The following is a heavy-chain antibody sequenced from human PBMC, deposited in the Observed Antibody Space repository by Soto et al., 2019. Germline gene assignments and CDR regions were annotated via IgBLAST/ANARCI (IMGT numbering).Heavy chain of an antibody. CDR2: ISGSGGST. V-gene: IGHV3-23*01. CDR3: AKDAPPDIVVVPSAIDSY. CDR1: GFTFSSYA. Sequence: EVQLLESGGGLVQPGGSLRLSCAASGFTFSSYAMCWVRQAPGKGLEWVSAISGSGGSTYYADSVKGPFTISRDNTKNTLYLQMSSPRAEDRAVYYCAKDAPPDIVVVPSAIDSYGGQDTLVTFSS. J-gene: IGHJ1*01. D-gene: IGHD2-2*01.